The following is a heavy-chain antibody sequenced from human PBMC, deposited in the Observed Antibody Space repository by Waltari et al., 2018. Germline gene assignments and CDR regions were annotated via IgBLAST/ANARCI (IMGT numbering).Heavy chain of an antibody. CDR1: GGSISSSSYY. Sequence: QLQLQESGPGLVKPSETLSLTCTVSGGSISSSSYYWGWIRQPPGKGLEWIGSIYYSGSTYYNPSLKSRVTISVDTSKNQFSLKLSSVTAADTAVYYCARRAQWLGLNDWGQGTLVTVSS. J-gene: IGHJ4*02. CDR3: ARRAQWLGLND. V-gene: IGHV4-39*01. CDR2: IYYSGST. D-gene: IGHD6-19*01.